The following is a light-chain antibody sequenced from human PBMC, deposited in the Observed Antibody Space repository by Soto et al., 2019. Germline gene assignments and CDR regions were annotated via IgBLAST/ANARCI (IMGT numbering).Light chain of an antibody. Sequence: QSVLTQPPSTSGTPGQRVTISCSGSSSNIGSNTVNWYQQLPGTAPKLLIYSSNQRPSGVPDRFSGSKSGTSASLAISGLQSEDEADYYCAAWDDSLNGPLFGGWTKLTVL. CDR2: SSN. J-gene: IGLJ2*01. CDR3: AAWDDSLNGPL. CDR1: SSNIGSNT. V-gene: IGLV1-44*01.